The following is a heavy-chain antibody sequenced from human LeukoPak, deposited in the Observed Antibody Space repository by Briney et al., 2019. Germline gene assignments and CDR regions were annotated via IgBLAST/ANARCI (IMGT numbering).Heavy chain of an antibody. D-gene: IGHD3-10*01. J-gene: IGHJ4*02. CDR3: ARVHLRVFDY. Sequence: SETLSLTCTVSGGSISSYYWSWIRQPPGKGLEWIGYIYYSGSTNYNPSLKSRATISVDTSKNQYSLKLSSVTAADTAVYYCARVHLRVFDYWGQGTLVTVSS. CDR2: IYYSGST. CDR1: GGSISSYY. V-gene: IGHV4-59*01.